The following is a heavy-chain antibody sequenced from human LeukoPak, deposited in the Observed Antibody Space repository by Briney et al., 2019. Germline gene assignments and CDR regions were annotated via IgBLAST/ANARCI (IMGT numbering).Heavy chain of an antibody. CDR3: ARETYCAADCYSGFDF. Sequence: SETLSLTCAVSGGSISSSSYYWAWIRQPPGKGLEWIGNIYFSGSTYYNPSLKSRVTISVDTSKNQFSLKLSSVTAADTAVYYCARETYCAADCYSGFDFWGQGTLVTVSS. D-gene: IGHD2-21*02. J-gene: IGHJ4*02. CDR2: IYFSGST. V-gene: IGHV4-39*07. CDR1: GGSISSSSYY.